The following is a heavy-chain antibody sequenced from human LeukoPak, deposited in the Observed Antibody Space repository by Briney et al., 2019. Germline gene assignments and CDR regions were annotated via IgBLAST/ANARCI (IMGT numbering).Heavy chain of an antibody. D-gene: IGHD1-26*01. CDR2: INPNSGGT. CDR1: GGTFSSYT. V-gene: IGHV1-2*02. Sequence: ASVKVSCKASGGTFSSYTISWVRQAPGQGLEWMGWINPNSGGTNYAQKFQGRVTMTRDTSISTAYMELSRPRSDDTAVYYCARDRPYSGSYSLHYYYYMDVWGKGTTVTVSS. CDR3: ARDRPYSGSYSLHYYYYMDV. J-gene: IGHJ6*03.